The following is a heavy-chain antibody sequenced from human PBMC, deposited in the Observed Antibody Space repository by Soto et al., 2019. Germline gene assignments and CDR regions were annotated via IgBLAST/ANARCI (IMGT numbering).Heavy chain of an antibody. Sequence: QLQLQESGPGLVKPSETLSLTCNVFGGSVSSSGYWWGWIRQPPGKGLEWIGSVFHSDSTQYNPSLRSRLTISTDTSKNQFSLRLTSVTAPDTAVYYCARHADSGDRELSFHIWVQGAMVTVSS. J-gene: IGHJ3*02. CDR3: ARHADSGDRELSFHI. CDR1: GGSVSSSGYW. CDR2: VFHSDST. D-gene: IGHD3-22*01. V-gene: IGHV4-39*01.